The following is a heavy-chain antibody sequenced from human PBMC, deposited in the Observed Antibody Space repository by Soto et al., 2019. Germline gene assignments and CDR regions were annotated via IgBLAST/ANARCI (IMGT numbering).Heavy chain of an antibody. D-gene: IGHD4-4*01. CDR2: MYYSGSS. J-gene: IGHJ4*02. V-gene: IGHV4-39*01. CDR1: GGSISSRTFW. CDR3: ARHPRDDYNYGGSGIFDY. Sequence: QLQLQESGPGLLKPSETLSLTCSVSGGSISSRTFWWAWIRQPPGKGLEWIGGMYYSGSSYSSPSLQSRVTLSADTSKNQVSLKLNSVTAADTAVYYCARHPRDDYNYGGSGIFDYWGQGTLVTVSS.